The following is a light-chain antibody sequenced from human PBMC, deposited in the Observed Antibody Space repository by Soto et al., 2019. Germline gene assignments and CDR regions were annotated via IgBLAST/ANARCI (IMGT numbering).Light chain of an antibody. J-gene: IGKJ4*01. V-gene: IGKV3-11*01. CDR3: QQRSNWPPGLT. CDR2: DAS. CDR1: QRVSSF. Sequence: EIVLTQSPATLSLYPGERATLSCRASQRVSSFLAWYQQKPGQAPRLLIYDASDRATGIPARFSGSGSGTDFTLTISSLEPEDFAVYYCQQRSNWPPGLTFGGGTKVEIK.